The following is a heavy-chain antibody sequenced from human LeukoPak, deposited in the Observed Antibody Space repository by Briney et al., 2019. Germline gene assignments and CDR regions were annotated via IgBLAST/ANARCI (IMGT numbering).Heavy chain of an antibody. CDR2: IYHSGST. CDR3: ASGEWELPYYYYMDV. J-gene: IGHJ6*03. Sequence: SETLSLTCTVSGYSISSGYYWGWIRQPPGKGLEWIGSIYHSGSTYYNPSLKSRVTISVDTSKNQFSLKLSSVTAADTAVYYCASGEWELPYYYYMDVWGKGATVTVSS. V-gene: IGHV4-38-2*02. D-gene: IGHD1-26*01. CDR1: GYSISSGYY.